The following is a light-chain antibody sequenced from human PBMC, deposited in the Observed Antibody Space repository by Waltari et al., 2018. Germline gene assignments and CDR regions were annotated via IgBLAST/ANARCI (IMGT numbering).Light chain of an antibody. CDR3: QHYVSFPAT. Sequence: EIVLTQSTGSLSSSPGERATPPCRASQSVSRALAWYQQKPGQAPRLLIFGASNRATGVPDRFSGSGSETDFSLTISRLEPEDVAVYYCQHYVSFPATFGRGTKVEIK. J-gene: IGKJ1*01. CDR1: QSVSRA. V-gene: IGKV3-20*01. CDR2: GAS.